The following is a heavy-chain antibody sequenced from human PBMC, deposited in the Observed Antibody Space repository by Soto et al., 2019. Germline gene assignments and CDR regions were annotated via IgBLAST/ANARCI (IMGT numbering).Heavy chain of an antibody. CDR3: ARFFGNAFDV. Sequence: QLQLQESGPGLVKPSETLSLTCSVSGGSISTDSYNWDWIRQSTGKGLEWIGTIYYDGTASYNPSLKSQVTISVDTSRNHFSLKVKSVTAADTAMYYCARFFGNAFDVWGQGTMVKVSS. V-gene: IGHV4-39*02. CDR1: GGSISTDSYN. CDR2: IYYDGTA. D-gene: IGHD3-3*01. J-gene: IGHJ3*01.